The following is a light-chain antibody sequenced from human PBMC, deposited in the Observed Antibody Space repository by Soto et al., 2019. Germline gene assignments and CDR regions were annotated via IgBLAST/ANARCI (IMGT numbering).Light chain of an antibody. V-gene: IGKV1-5*03. Sequence: DIQMTQSPSTLSASVGDRVTITCRASQSIDTWLAWHQQKPGQVPKLLISKASSLQSGVPSRFSGSGSGTDFTLTISSLQPEDFATYYCLQDYNYPWTFGQGTKVDIK. CDR3: LQDYNYPWT. CDR2: KAS. J-gene: IGKJ1*01. CDR1: QSIDTW.